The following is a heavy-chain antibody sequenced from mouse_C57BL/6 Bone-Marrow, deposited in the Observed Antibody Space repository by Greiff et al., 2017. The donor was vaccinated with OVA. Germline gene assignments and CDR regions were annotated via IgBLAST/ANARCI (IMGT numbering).Heavy chain of an antibody. V-gene: IGHV3-6*01. D-gene: IGHD2-4*01. CDR1: GYSITSGYY. Sequence: VQLQQSGPGLVKPSQSLSLTCSVTGYSITSGYYWNWIRQFPGNKLEWMGYISYDGSNNYNPSLKNRISITRDTSKNQFFLKLNSVTTEDTATYYCARGGPYDYGDFDVWGTGTTVTVSS. CDR3: ARGGPYDYGDFDV. CDR2: ISYDGSN. J-gene: IGHJ1*03.